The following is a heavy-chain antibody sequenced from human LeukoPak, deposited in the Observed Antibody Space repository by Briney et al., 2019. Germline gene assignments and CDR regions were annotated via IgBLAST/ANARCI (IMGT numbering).Heavy chain of an antibody. CDR3: AHRDTTMVRVDY. Sequence: GGSLRLSCAASGFTLTHASMSWVRQAPGKGLEWVGRIKSKTGGGTTDYAAPVKGRFTISRDDSKSTLYLQMNSLTTEDTAVYFCAHRDTTMVRVDYWGQGTLVTVSS. V-gene: IGHV3-15*01. CDR2: IKSKTGGGTT. J-gene: IGHJ4*02. D-gene: IGHD5-18*01. CDR1: GFTLTHAS.